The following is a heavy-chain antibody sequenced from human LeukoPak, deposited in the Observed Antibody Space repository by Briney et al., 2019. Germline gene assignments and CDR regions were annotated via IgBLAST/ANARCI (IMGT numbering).Heavy chain of an antibody. Sequence: GGSLRLSCAASAFTFSDYSMNWVRQAPGKGLEWISYIDTSSSTMYYADSVMGRFTISRDNAKESLYLQMNSLRDEDTAVYYCARDNHYDRSGYIWAFDIWGRGTMVTVSS. CDR3: ARDNHYDRSGYIWAFDI. D-gene: IGHD3-22*01. V-gene: IGHV3-48*02. CDR2: IDTSSSTM. CDR1: AFTFSDYS. J-gene: IGHJ3*02.